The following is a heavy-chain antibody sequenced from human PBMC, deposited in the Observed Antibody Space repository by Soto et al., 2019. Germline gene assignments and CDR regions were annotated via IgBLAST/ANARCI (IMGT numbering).Heavy chain of an antibody. J-gene: IGHJ3*02. CDR2: IWYDGSNE. CDR3: ARDRDYYDNSGYALDI. CDR1: GFSFSSYG. V-gene: IGHV3-33*01. D-gene: IGHD3-22*01. Sequence: QVQLVESGGGVVQPGKSLRLSCAASGFSFSSYGMHWVRQAPGKGLEWVAVIWYDGSNEDYADSVKGRFAISRDNSKNTLYIQMNSLRADDTAVYYCARDRDYYDNSGYALDIWGQGTVVTVSS.